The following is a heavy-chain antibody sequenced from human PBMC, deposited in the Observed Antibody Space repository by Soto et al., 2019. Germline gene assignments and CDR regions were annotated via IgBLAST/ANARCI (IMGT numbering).Heavy chain of an antibody. CDR2: IKSKTDGGTT. J-gene: IGHJ4*02. D-gene: IGHD2-15*01. CDR1: GFTFSNAW. CDR3: TTGLSEDIVVVVAATGHFDY. V-gene: IGHV3-15*07. Sequence: GGSLRLSCAASGFTFSNAWMNWVRQAPGKGLEWVGRIKSKTDGGTTDYAATVKGRFTISRDDSKNTLYLQMNSLKTEDTAVYYCTTGLSEDIVVVVAATGHFDYWGQGTLVTVSS.